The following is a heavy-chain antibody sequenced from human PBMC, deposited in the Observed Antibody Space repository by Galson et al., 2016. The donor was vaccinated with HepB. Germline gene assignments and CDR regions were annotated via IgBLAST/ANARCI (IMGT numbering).Heavy chain of an antibody. V-gene: IGHV3-49*03. CDR3: TRKYCRGGSCYYPN. J-gene: IGHJ4*02. D-gene: IGHD2-15*01. CDR1: GFTFGDYA. Sequence: SLRLSCAASGFTFGDYAMSWFRQAPGKGLEWVGFIRSKAYGGTTEYAASVKGRFTISRDDSKSIAYLQMNSQKTEDTAVYYCTRKYCRGGSCYYPNWGQGTLVTVSS. CDR2: IRSKAYGGTT.